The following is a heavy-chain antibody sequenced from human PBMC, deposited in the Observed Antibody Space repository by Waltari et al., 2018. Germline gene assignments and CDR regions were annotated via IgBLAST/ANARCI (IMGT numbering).Heavy chain of an antibody. V-gene: IGHV1-3*01. CDR1: GYTFTSYA. J-gene: IGHJ6*02. D-gene: IGHD3-3*01. CDR2: LNAGNGNT. Sequence: QVQLVQSGAEVTKPGASVKVSCKASGYTFTSYAMHWVRPAPAQSLEWMGWLNAGNGNTKYSQKFQGRVTITRDTSASTAYMELSSLRSEDTAVYYCAREGTHYDFWSGLHWGYYGMDVWGQGTTVTVSS. CDR3: AREGTHYDFWSGLHWGYYGMDV.